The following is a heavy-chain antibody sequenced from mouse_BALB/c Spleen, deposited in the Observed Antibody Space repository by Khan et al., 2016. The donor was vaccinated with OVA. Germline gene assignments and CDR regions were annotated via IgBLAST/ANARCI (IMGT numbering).Heavy chain of an antibody. Sequence: VQLQKSGPEVVKPGASAKTSCKASGYTFTDYNMDWLRQRHGKSLEWIGYFFPNSGRSGYNQKFKSKATLTVDIASSTGFMDLRSLTSEDSAFYYCVRSGYGSFAFWGQGTLVTVSA. CDR2: FFPNSGRS. CDR1: GYTFTDYN. D-gene: IGHD1-2*01. J-gene: IGHJ3*01. CDR3: VRSGYGSFAF. V-gene: IGHV1S29*02.